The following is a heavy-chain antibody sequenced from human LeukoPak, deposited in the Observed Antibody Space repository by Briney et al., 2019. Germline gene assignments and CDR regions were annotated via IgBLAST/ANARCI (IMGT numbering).Heavy chain of an antibody. CDR2: ISAYNGNT. V-gene: IGHV1-18*01. D-gene: IGHD6-13*01. J-gene: IGHJ6*03. CDR1: GYTFTSYG. CDR3: ATVGIAAAGTGYYYYMDV. Sequence: ASVKVSCKASGYTFTSYGISWVRQAPGQGLEWMGWISAYNGNTNYAQKLQGRVTMTTDTSTSTAYMELRSLRSDDTAVYYCATVGIAAAGTGYYYYMDVWGEGTTVTVSS.